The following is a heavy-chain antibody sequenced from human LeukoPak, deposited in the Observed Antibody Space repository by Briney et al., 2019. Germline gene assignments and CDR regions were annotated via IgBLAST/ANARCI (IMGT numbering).Heavy chain of an antibody. V-gene: IGHV3-23*01. J-gene: IGHJ4*02. CDR3: AKRGVLTRLPLVGFHKEAYYFDS. D-gene: IGHD3-10*01. CDR2: ISDSGGGT. Sequence: GGSLRLSCAVSGITLINYGMSWVRQAPGKGLEWVAGISDSGGGTNYAESVKGRFTISRDNAKNTLYLQMNSLRAEDTAVYFCAKRGVLTRLPLVGFHKEAYYFDSWGQGALVTVSS. CDR1: GITLINYG.